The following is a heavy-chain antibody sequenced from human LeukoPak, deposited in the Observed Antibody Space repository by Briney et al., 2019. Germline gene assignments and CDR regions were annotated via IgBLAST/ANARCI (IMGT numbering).Heavy chain of an antibody. J-gene: IGHJ4*02. V-gene: IGHV3-74*01. CDR2: INRGGTSS. CDR1: GFTFSTYW. D-gene: IGHD5-18*01. Sequence: GGSLRLSCAASGFTFSTYWMHWVRQAPGKGLVWVSRINRGGTSSSYADSVKGRFTISRDNAKNTLFLQLNSLRAEDTAVYYCARVRYSYGYDWWGQGTLVTVSS. CDR3: ARVRYSYGYDW.